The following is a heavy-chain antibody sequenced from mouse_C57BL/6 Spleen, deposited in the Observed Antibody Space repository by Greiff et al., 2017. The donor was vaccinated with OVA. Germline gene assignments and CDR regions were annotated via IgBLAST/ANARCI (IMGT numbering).Heavy chain of an antibody. Sequence: VKLMESGPGLVAPSQSLSITCTVSGFSLTSYAISWVRQPPGKGLEWLGVIWTGGGTNYNSALKSRLSISKDNSKSQVFLKMNSLQTDDTARYYCALYYYGSRGGFAYWGQGTLVTVSA. V-gene: IGHV2-9-1*01. D-gene: IGHD1-1*01. CDR2: IWTGGGT. CDR3: ALYYYGSRGGFAY. CDR1: GFSLTSYA. J-gene: IGHJ3*01.